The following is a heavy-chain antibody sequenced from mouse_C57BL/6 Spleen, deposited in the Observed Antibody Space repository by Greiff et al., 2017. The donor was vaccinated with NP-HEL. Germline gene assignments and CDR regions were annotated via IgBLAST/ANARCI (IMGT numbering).Heavy chain of an antibody. CDR2: IYPGSGNT. V-gene: IGHV1-76*01. Sequence: QVQLQQSGAELVRPGASVKLSCKASGYTFTDYYINWVKQRPGQGLEWIARIYPGSGNTYYNEKFKGKATLTAEKSSSTAYMQLSSLTSEDSAVYFCARCYDYDDYAMDYWGQGTSVTVSS. D-gene: IGHD2-4*01. J-gene: IGHJ4*01. CDR3: ARCYDYDDYAMDY. CDR1: GYTFTDYY.